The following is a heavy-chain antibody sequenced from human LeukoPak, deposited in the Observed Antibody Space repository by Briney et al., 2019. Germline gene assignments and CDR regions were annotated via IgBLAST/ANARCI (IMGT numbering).Heavy chain of an antibody. V-gene: IGHV4-59*08. D-gene: IGHD5-18*01. Sequence: SETLSLTCTVSGGSISSYYWSWIRQAPGKGVEWIGHIYDSGSTNYNASLKSRVTISVDTPKNQFSLKVSFVTAADTAVYYCARHRFSGYSHGLFDYWGQGTLVTASS. CDR3: ARHRFSGYSHGLFDY. J-gene: IGHJ4*02. CDR2: IYDSGST. CDR1: GGSISSYY.